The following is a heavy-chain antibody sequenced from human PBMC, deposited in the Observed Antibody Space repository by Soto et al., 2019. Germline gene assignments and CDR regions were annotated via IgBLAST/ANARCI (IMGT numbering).Heavy chain of an antibody. D-gene: IGHD5-18*01. Sequence: PSETLSLTCPVSGGSISSYYWSWIRQPPGKGLEWIGYIYYSGSTNYNPSLKSRVTISVDTSKNQFSLKLSSVTAADTAVYYCARALGGYSYGSTDYWGQGTLVTVSS. V-gene: IGHV4-59*01. CDR2: IYYSGST. CDR1: GGSISSYY. CDR3: ARALGGYSYGSTDY. J-gene: IGHJ4*02.